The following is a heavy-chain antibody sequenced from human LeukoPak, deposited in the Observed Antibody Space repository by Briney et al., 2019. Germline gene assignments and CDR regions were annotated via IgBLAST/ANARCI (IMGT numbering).Heavy chain of an antibody. V-gene: IGHV3-30*03. D-gene: IGHD6-19*01. J-gene: IGHJ3*02. CDR1: GFTFSSYG. CDR2: ISYDGSNK. Sequence: GGSLRLSCAASGFTFSSYGMHWVRRAPGKGLEWVAVISYDGSNKYYADSVKGRFTISRDNSKNTLYLQMNSLRAEDTAVYYCARGVAVAGAFDIWGQGTMVTVSS. CDR3: ARGVAVAGAFDI.